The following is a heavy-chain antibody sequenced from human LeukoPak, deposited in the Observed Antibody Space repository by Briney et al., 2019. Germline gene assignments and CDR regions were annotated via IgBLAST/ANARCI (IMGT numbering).Heavy chain of an antibody. V-gene: IGHV1-8*01. Sequence: GASVKGSCKASGYTFTSYDINWVRQATGQGLEWMGWMNPNSGNTGYAQKFQGRVTMTRNTSISTAYMELSSLRSEDTAVYYCAIRYGSGEKYYYYYYMDVWGKGTTVTVSS. J-gene: IGHJ6*03. CDR3: AIRYGSGEKYYYYYYMDV. CDR2: MNPNSGNT. D-gene: IGHD3-10*01. CDR1: GYTFTSYD.